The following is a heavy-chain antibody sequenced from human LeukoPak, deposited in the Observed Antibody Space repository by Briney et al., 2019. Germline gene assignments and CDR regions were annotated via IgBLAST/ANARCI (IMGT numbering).Heavy chain of an antibody. D-gene: IGHD3-10*01. CDR2: THYSGGT. Sequence: SETLSLTCTVSGGSITTQFWSWLRQSPGKGLEWIGYTHYSGGTSYNPSLKSRVTMSVDTSKKQFSLKLNSVTAADTALYYCASRPGNSWYGVFDYWSPGTLVTVSS. CDR3: ASRPGNSWYGVFDY. V-gene: IGHV4-59*11. J-gene: IGHJ4*02. CDR1: GGSITTQF.